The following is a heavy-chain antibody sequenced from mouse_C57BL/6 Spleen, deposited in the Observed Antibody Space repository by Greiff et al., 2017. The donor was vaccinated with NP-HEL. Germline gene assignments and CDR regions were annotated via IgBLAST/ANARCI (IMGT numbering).Heavy chain of an antibody. V-gene: IGHV1-47*01. CDR3: ARRGYGSSYDWYFDV. Sequence: VQLQQSGAELVKPGASVKMSCKASGYTFTTYPLEWIPQNHGKSLEWIGNFHPYNDDTKYNEKFKGKATLTVEKSSSTVYLELSRLTSDDSAVYYCARRGYGSSYDWYFDVWGTGTTVTVSS. J-gene: IGHJ1*03. CDR1: GYTFTTYP. CDR2: FHPYNDDT. D-gene: IGHD1-1*01.